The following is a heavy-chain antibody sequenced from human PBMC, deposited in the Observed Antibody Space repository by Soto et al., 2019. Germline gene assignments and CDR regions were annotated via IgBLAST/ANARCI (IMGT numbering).Heavy chain of an antibody. D-gene: IGHD6-13*01. CDR1: GYSFTSYG. Sequence: PGESLKISCKGSGYSFTSYGIGWVRQMPGKGLEWMGIIYPGDSDTRYSPSFQGQVTISADKSISTAYLQWSSLKASDTAMYYCARLSGYSSRPRCLDLWGQGTLVTL. V-gene: IGHV5-51*01. J-gene: IGHJ5*02. CDR2: IYPGDSDT. CDR3: ARLSGYSSRPRCLDL.